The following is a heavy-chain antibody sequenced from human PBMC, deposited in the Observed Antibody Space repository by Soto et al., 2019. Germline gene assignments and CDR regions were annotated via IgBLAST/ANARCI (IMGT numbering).Heavy chain of an antibody. CDR1: GFTFSSYA. V-gene: IGHV3-23*01. J-gene: IGHJ5*02. CDR3: AKEGDYVFNWFDP. CDR2: ISGSGGST. D-gene: IGHD4-17*01. Sequence: GESLKISCAASGFTFSSYAMSWVRQAPGKGLEWVSAISGSGGSTYYADSVKGRFTISRDNSKNTLYLQMNSLRAEDTAVYYCAKEGDYVFNWFDPWGQGTLVTVSS.